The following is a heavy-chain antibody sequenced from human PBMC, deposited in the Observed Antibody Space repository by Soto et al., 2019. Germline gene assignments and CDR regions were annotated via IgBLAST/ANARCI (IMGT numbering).Heavy chain of an antibody. CDR1: GDSLSSSTYY. D-gene: IGHD3-22*01. CDR3: ARDFFDSSDYTTNWFDP. J-gene: IGHJ5*02. Sequence: ETLSLTCTFSGDSLSSSTYYWGWIRQPPGKGLEWIGSIQYSGNTYYNPSLKSRVTISVDTSKNQFSLKLTSVTAADAALYYCARDFFDSSDYTTNWFDPWGQGTLVTVSS. V-gene: IGHV4-39*01. CDR2: IQYSGNT.